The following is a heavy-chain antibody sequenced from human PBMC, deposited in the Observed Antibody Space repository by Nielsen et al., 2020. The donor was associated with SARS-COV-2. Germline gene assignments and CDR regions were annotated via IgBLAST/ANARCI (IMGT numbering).Heavy chain of an antibody. J-gene: IGHJ4*02. CDR1: GFSLSTSGMC. Sequence: SGPTLVKPTQTLTLTCTFSGFSLSTSGMCVSWIRQPPGKALEWLARIDWDDDKYYSTSLKTRLTISKDTSKNQVVLTMTNMDPVGTATYYCARTSQYYYDRAFDYWGQGTLVTVSS. D-gene: IGHD3-22*01. CDR3: ARTSQYYYDRAFDY. V-gene: IGHV2-70*11. CDR2: IDWDDDK.